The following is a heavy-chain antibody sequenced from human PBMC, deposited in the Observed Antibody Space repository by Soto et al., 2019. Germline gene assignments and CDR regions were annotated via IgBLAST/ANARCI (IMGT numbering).Heavy chain of an antibody. Sequence: QVQLVESGGGVVQPGGSLRLSCAASGFTFSSYGMHWVRQAPGKGLEWVAVIWYDGSNKYYADSVKGRFTISRDNYKNTLYLQMNSLRAEDTAVYYCARDKYQLLLDYWGQGTLVTVSS. CDR2: IWYDGSNK. CDR3: ARDKYQLLLDY. V-gene: IGHV3-33*01. D-gene: IGHD2-2*01. CDR1: GFTFSSYG. J-gene: IGHJ4*02.